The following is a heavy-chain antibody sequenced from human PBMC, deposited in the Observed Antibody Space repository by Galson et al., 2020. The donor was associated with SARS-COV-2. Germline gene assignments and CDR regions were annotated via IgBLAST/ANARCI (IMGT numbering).Heavy chain of an antibody. CDR2: ISWNSGSI. CDR3: AASNSSGEHYRLIDY. Sequence: GGSLRLSCAASGFTFDDYAMHWVRQAPGKGLEWVSGISWNSGSIGYADSVKGRFTISRDNAKNSLYLQMNSLRAEDTALYYCAASNSSGEHYRLIDYWGQGTLVTVSS. J-gene: IGHJ4*02. CDR1: GFTFDDYA. V-gene: IGHV3-9*01. D-gene: IGHD3-22*01.